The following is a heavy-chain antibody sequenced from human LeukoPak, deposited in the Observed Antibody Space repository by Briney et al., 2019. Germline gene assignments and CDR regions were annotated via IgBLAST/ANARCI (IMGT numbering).Heavy chain of an antibody. CDR1: GFTFRTYW. Sequence: GGSLRLSCAASGFTFRTYWMSWVRQAPGKGLEWVGNIKHDGSEKYYVDSMKGRFTISRDNAKNSLYLQMSSLRDEDTAVYYCATGTKWNDAFNIWGQGTTVTVSS. V-gene: IGHV3-7*01. D-gene: IGHD1-20*01. J-gene: IGHJ3*02. CDR3: ATGTKWNDAFNI. CDR2: IKHDGSEK.